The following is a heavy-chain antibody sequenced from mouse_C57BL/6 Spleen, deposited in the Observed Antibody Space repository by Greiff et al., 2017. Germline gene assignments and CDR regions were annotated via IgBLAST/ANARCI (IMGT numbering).Heavy chain of an antibody. Sequence: QVQLQQPGAELVRPGSSVKLSCKASGYTFTSYWMDWVKQRPGQGLEWIGNIYPSDSETHYNQKFKDKATLTVDKSSSTAYMQLSSLTSEDSAVYYCARSTTVVAPGYFDYWGQGTTLTVSS. J-gene: IGHJ2*01. D-gene: IGHD1-1*01. V-gene: IGHV1-61*01. CDR1: GYTFTSYW. CDR2: IYPSDSET. CDR3: ARSTTVVAPGYFDY.